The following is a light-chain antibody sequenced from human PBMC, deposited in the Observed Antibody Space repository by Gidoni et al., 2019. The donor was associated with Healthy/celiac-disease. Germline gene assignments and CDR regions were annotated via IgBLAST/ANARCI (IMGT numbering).Light chain of an antibody. CDR2: AAS. V-gene: IGKV1-39*01. CDR1: QSISSY. J-gene: IGKJ5*01. CDR3: QQSYSTLLIT. Sequence: DIQMTQSPSSLSASVGDRVTITCRASQSISSYLNGYQQKPGKATKLLIYAASSLQSGVPSRFSGSGSGTDFTLTISSLQPEDFATYYCQQSYSTLLITFGQGTRLEIK.